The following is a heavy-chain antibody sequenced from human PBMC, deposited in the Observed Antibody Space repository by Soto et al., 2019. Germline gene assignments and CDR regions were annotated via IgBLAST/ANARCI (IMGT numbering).Heavy chain of an antibody. CDR2: IIPIFGTA. Sequence: QVQLVQSGAEVKKPGSSVKVSCKASGGTFSSYAISWVRQAPGQGLEWMGGIIPIFGTANYAQKFQGRVTITADESTSTAYMELSSLRSEDTAVYYCARDNHPTDIVDTMDYYYGMDVWGQGTTVTVSS. CDR1: GGTFSSYA. CDR3: ARDNHPTDIVDTMDYYYGMDV. D-gene: IGHD5-12*01. V-gene: IGHV1-69*01. J-gene: IGHJ6*02.